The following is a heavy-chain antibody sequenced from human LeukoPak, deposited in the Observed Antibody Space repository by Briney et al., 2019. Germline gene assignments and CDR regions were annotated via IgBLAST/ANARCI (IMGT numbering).Heavy chain of an antibody. Sequence: QPGGSLRRSCAAAGLTFSSYGMHWVRQAPGKGLELVAVISYDGSNKYYADFVKGRFTISRDNSKNTLYLQMNSLRAEDTAVYYCAKEGYSGYDYWGQGTLVTVSS. CDR3: AKEGYSGYDY. V-gene: IGHV3-30*18. J-gene: IGHJ4*02. D-gene: IGHD5-12*01. CDR2: ISYDGSNK. CDR1: GLTFSSYG.